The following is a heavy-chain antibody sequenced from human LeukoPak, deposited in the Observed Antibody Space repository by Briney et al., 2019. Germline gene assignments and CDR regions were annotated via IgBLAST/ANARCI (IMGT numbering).Heavy chain of an antibody. CDR2: INHNGNVN. CDR3: ARGGGLDV. D-gene: IGHD3-16*01. J-gene: IGHJ6*02. V-gene: IGHV3-7*03. Sequence: GGSLRLSCAASGFAFNNAWMNWARQAPGKGLEWVASINHNGNVNYYVDSVKGRFTISRDNAKNSLYLQMSNLRAEDTAVYFCARGGGLDVWGQGATVTVSS. CDR1: GFAFNNAW.